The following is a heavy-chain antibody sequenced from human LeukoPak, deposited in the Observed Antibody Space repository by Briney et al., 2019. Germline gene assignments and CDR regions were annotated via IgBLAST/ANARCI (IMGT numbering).Heavy chain of an antibody. CDR1: GGSISSSTYY. V-gene: IGHV4-39*01. J-gene: IGHJ5*02. CDR3: ARSYPAYSSGWYSFDP. D-gene: IGHD6-19*01. CDR2: IYNNGNT. Sequence: SETLSLTCTVSGGSISSSTYYWGWTRQPPGKGLEWIGSIYNNGNTYYNPSLKSRVTISVDMSKNQFSLKLSSVTAADTAVYYCARSYPAYSSGWYSFDPWGQGTLVTVSS.